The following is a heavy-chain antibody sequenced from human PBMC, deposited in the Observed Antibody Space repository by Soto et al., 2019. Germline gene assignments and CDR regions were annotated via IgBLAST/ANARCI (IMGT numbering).Heavy chain of an antibody. V-gene: IGHV1-69*06. D-gene: IGHD2-21*02. CDR2: IIPIFGTA. CDR1: GGTFSSYA. J-gene: IGHJ2*01. CDR3: ARTTSAYCGGDCFYWYFDL. Sequence: QVQLVQSGAEVKKPGSSVKVSCKASGGTFSSYAISWVRQAPGQGLEWMGGIIPIFGTANYAQKFQGRVTITADKSTSTAYMELSSLRSEDTAVYYCARTTSAYCGGDCFYWYFDLWGRGTLVTVSS.